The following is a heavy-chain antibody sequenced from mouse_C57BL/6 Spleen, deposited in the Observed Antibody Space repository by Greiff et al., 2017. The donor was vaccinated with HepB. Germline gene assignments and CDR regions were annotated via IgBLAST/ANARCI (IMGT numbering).Heavy chain of an antibody. CDR2: IYPGSGST. CDR3: AREGRTGTGLYWDY. CDR1: GYTFTSYW. J-gene: IGHJ2*01. V-gene: IGHV1-55*01. Sequence: QVQLQQPGAELVKPGASVKMSCKASGYTFTSYWITWVKQRPGQGLEWIGVIYPGSGSTNYNEKFKSKATLTVDTSSSPAYMQLSSLTSEDSAVYYGAREGRTGTGLYWDYWGQGTTLTVSS. D-gene: IGHD4-1*01.